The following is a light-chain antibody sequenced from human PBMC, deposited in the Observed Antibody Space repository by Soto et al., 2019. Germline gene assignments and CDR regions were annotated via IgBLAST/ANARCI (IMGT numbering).Light chain of an antibody. CDR3: AAWDESRESVV. J-gene: IGLJ2*01. Sequence: QPVLIQPPSASGTPGQTVTIPWSGSRSNIGSDYVYWYQQFPGTAPKLLIYTDNQRPSGVPDRFSGSKSGTSGSLAISGLRSEDEAEYYCAAWDESRESVVFGGGTKVTVL. CDR1: RSNIGSDY. V-gene: IGLV1-47*02. CDR2: TDN.